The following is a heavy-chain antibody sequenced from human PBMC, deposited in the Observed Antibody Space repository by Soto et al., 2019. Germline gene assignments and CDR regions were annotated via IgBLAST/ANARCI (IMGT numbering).Heavy chain of an antibody. J-gene: IGHJ3*02. V-gene: IGHV1-46*01. CDR1: GYTFTSYY. Sequence: ASVKVSCTASGYTFTSYYMHWVRQAPGQGLEWMGIINPSGGSTSYAQKFQGRVTMTRDTSASTAYMELSSLRSEDTAVYYCANSLGGGYYDILTGPFDIWGQGTMVTVSS. D-gene: IGHD3-9*01. CDR3: ANSLGGGYYDILTGPFDI. CDR2: INPSGGST.